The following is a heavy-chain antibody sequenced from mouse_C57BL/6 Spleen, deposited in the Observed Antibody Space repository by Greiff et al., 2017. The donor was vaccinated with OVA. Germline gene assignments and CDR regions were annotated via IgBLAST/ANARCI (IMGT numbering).Heavy chain of an antibody. CDR2: IYPGDGDT. V-gene: IGHV1-82*01. J-gene: IGHJ4*01. CDR1: GYAFSSSW. Sequence: VKLMESGPELVKPGASVKISCKASGYAFSSSWMNWVKQRPGKGLEWIGRIYPGDGDTNYNGKFKGKATLTADKSSSTAYMQLSSLTSEDSAVYFCARSDAMDYWGQGTSVTVSS. CDR3: ARSDAMDY.